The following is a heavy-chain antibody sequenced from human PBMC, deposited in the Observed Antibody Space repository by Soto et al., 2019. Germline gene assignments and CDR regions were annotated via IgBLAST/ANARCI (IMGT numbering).Heavy chain of an antibody. Sequence: ASVKVSCKASGYTFTGYYMHWGRQAPGQGLEWMGWMNPNSGNTGYAQKFQGRVTMTRNTSISTAYMELSSLRSEDTAVYYCARGGGGYDLVGGMDVWGQGTTVTVSS. CDR3: ARGGGGYDLVGGMDV. CDR1: GYTFTGYY. J-gene: IGHJ6*02. V-gene: IGHV1-8*02. CDR2: MNPNSGNT. D-gene: IGHD5-12*01.